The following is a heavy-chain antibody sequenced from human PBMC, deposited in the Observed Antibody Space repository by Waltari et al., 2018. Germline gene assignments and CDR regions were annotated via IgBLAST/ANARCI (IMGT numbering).Heavy chain of an antibody. D-gene: IGHD6-13*01. J-gene: IGHJ4*02. Sequence: EVQLLESGGGLVQPGGSLRLSCAASGFTFRNYAMSWVRQAPGKGLEWVSAISGSGGSTYYADSVKGRFTISRDNSKNTLYLQMNSLRAEDTAVYYCSSSWETPMGSIDYWGQGTLVTVSS. CDR1: GFTFRNYA. CDR3: SSSWETPMGSIDY. CDR2: ISGSGGST. V-gene: IGHV3-23*01.